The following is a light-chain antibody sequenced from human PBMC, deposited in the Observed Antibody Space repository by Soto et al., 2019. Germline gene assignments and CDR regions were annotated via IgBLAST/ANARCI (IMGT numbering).Light chain of an antibody. CDR2: AAS. CDR1: QGISIW. CDR3: QQANSFPIT. Sequence: DIQMTQSPSSISASVGDRVTITCRASQGISIWLAWYQQKPGKAPRLLIYAASSLQSGVSSRFSGSGSGTDFTLTISSLQPEDFATYYCQQANSFPITFGPGTEVEVK. J-gene: IGKJ3*01. V-gene: IGKV1-12*01.